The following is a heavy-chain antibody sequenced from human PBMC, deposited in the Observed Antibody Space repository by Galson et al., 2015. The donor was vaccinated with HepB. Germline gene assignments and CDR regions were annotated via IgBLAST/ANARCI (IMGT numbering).Heavy chain of an antibody. J-gene: IGHJ4*02. CDR2: INPSGGST. CDR1: GYTFTSYY. Sequence: SVKVSCKASGYTFTSYYMHWVRQAPGQGLEWMGIINPSGGSTSYAQKFQGRVTMTRDTSTSTVYMELSSLRSEDTAVYYCAWMATTLGPYDYWGQGTLVTVSS. D-gene: IGHD5-24*01. CDR3: AWMATTLGPYDY. V-gene: IGHV1-46*01.